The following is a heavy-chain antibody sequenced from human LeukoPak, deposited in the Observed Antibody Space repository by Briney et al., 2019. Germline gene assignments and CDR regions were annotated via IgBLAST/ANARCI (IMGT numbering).Heavy chain of an antibody. CDR3: AKDDSYDFWSGYSYYYYMDV. D-gene: IGHD3-3*01. V-gene: IGHV3-73*01. J-gene: IGHJ6*03. CDR1: GFTFSGSA. CDR2: IRSKANSYAT. Sequence: TGGSLRLSCAASGFTFSGSAMHWVRQASGKGLEWVGRIRSKANSYATAYAASVKGRFTISRDDSKNTLYLQMNSLRAEDTAVYYCAKDDSYDFWSGYSYYYYMDVWGKGTTVTVSS.